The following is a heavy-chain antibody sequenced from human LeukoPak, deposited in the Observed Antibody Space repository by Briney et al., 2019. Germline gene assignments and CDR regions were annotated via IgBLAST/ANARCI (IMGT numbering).Heavy chain of an antibody. V-gene: IGHV3-33*06. CDR2: IWYDGSNK. J-gene: IGHJ4*02. Sequence: GGSLRLSCAASGCTFSSYGMHWVRQAPGKGLEWVAVIWYDGSNKYYADSVKGRFTISRDNSKNTLYLQMNSLRAEDTAVYYCAKDRSPLDYGDYDAAYWGQGTLVTVSS. CDR3: AKDRSPLDYGDYDAAY. CDR1: GCTFSSYG. D-gene: IGHD4-17*01.